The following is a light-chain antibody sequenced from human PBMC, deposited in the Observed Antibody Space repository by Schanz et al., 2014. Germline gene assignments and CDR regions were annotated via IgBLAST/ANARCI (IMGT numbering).Light chain of an antibody. CDR1: QTISDH. J-gene: IGKJ3*01. CDR3: QQYNNWPSFT. V-gene: IGKV3-15*01. Sequence: EIALTQSPGTVSLSPGERATLSCRASQTISDHLAWYQQKPGQTPRLLIYDASNRATGIPARFSGSGSGTEFTLTISSLQSEDFAVYYCQQYNNWPSFTFGPGTKVDIK. CDR2: DAS.